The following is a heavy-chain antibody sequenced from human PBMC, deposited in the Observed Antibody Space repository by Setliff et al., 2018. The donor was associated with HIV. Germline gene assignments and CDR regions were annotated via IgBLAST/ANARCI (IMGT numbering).Heavy chain of an antibody. CDR2: ISPKYGGT. D-gene: IGHD2-15*01. V-gene: IGHV1-2*02. Sequence: VASVKVSCKASGYSFSDYYIHWVRQAPGHGFQWMGWISPKYGGTNYAQKFQGRVTMTRDTSTSTAYMELSSLRSEDTAVYYCARDDPDCSGGSCPFDYWGQGTLVTVS. J-gene: IGHJ4*02. CDR3: ARDDPDCSGGSCPFDY. CDR1: GYSFSDYY.